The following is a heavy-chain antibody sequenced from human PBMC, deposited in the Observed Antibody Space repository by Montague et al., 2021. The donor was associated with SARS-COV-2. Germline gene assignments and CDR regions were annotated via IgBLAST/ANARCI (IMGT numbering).Heavy chain of an antibody. CDR2: IYYSGST. CDR3: ARAFPRWLQFDPYFDY. V-gene: IGHV4-59*01. D-gene: IGHD5-24*01. CDR1: GGSISSYY. Sequence: SETLSLTCTVSGGSISSYYWSWIRQPPGKGLEWIGYIYYSGSTNYNPSLKSQVTISVYTSKNQFSLTLSSVTAADTAVYYCARAFPRWLQFDPYFDYWGQGTRVTVSS. J-gene: IGHJ4*02.